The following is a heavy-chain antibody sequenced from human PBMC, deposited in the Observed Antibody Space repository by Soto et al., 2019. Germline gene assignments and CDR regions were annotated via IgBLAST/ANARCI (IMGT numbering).Heavy chain of an antibody. V-gene: IGHV3-23*01. J-gene: IGHJ4*02. D-gene: IGHD2-21*01. CDR1: GFSFKTYG. CDR3: VKGGAYCYNDCTRSY. CDR2: IGLSNSDT. Sequence: EVQLLESGGGLVQPGGSLRLSCADSGFSFKTYGMTCVRQAPGKGLEGVAHIGLSNSDTYYADYVKGRFTISRDNSKKMVYLQMKSLRDADTDVYYCVKGGAYCYNDCTRSYWGRGTLVTVSS.